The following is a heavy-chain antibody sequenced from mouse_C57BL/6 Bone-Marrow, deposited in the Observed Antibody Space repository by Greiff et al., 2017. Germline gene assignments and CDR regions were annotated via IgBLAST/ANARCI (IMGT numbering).Heavy chain of an antibody. Sequence: MQLQQSGPGLVAPSQSLSITCTVSGFSLTSYGVDWVRQPPGKGLEWLGVIWGGGSTTYNSALMSRLSISTDNSKSQVFLKMNSLQTDDTAMYYCAKQSNSDWYFDVWGTGTTVTVSA. CDR3: AKQSNSDWYFDV. V-gene: IGHV2-9*01. CDR1: GFSLTSYG. CDR2: IWGGGST. J-gene: IGHJ1*03. D-gene: IGHD2-5*01.